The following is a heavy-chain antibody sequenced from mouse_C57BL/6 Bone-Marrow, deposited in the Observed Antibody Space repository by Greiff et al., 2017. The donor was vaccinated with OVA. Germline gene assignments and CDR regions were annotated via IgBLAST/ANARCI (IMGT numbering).Heavy chain of an antibody. J-gene: IGHJ2*01. D-gene: IGHD2-5*01. V-gene: IGHV5-17*01. CDR1: GFTFSDYG. CDR2: ISSGSSTI. CDR3: ARRSNYYFDY. Sequence: EVMLVEPGGGLVKPGGSLKLSCAASGFTFSDYGMHWVRQAPEKGLEWVAYISSGSSTIYYADTVKGRFTISRDNAKNTLFLQMTSLRSEDTAMYYCARRSNYYFDYWGQGTTLTVSS.